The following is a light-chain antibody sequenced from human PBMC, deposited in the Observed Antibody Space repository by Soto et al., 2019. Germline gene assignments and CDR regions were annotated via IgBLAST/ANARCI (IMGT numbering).Light chain of an antibody. CDR2: GAS. CDR3: QQYGSSPQT. V-gene: IGKV3-20*01. J-gene: IGKJ1*01. CDR1: QSVSSSS. Sequence: EIVLTQSPGTLSLSPGERAALSCRASQSVSSSSLAWYQQKPGQAPRLLVYGASSRATGVPDRFCGSGSGTDFTLIISSLRPEDFALYFCQQYGSSPQTFGQGTKVESK.